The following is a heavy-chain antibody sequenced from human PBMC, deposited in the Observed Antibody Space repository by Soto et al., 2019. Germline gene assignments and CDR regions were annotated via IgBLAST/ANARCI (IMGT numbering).Heavy chain of an antibody. CDR2: ILHDVINK. D-gene: IGHD3-10*01. CDR3: ASNGNYASGTYYQVDF. CDR1: GFTFSSYA. Sequence: QVQLVESGGGGVQPGRSLRLSCAASGFTFSSYAIHWVRQAPGRGLEWVAVILHDVINKYYADSVKGRFTISRDNSKNTLFLQMNSLRPEDTAVYYCASNGNYASGTYYQVDFWGQGTLVTLSS. J-gene: IGHJ4*02. V-gene: IGHV3-30-3*01.